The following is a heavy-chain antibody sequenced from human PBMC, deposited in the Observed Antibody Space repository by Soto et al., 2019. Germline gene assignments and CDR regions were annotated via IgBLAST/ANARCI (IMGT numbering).Heavy chain of an antibody. Sequence: GASVKVSCKASGDTFKNCVISWVRQAPGQGLEWMGGIIPLFGTTDFARRFQGRLTITTDESTTTAYMELSRLRSEDTATYYCAAELGFGKLSVVWGQGTTVTVSS. CDR2: IIPLFGTT. CDR1: GDTFKNCV. CDR3: AAELGFGKLSVV. D-gene: IGHD3-10*01. V-gene: IGHV1-69*05. J-gene: IGHJ6*02.